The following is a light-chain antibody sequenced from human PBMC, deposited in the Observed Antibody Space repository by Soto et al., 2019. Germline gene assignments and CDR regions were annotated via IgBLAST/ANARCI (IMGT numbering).Light chain of an antibody. CDR2: RNS. CDR1: SSNIGANY. CDR3: ASLDDRLSGYV. J-gene: IGLJ1*01. V-gene: IGLV1-47*01. Sequence: QSALTQPPSASGTPGQRVSISCSGSSSNIGANYVYWYQHLPGMAPKLLIYRNSQRPSGVPDRFSGSKSGTSASLAISGLRSEDEADYYCASLDDRLSGYVIGTGTKVXVL.